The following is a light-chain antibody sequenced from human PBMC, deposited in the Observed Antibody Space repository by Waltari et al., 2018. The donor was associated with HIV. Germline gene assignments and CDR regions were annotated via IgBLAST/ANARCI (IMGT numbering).Light chain of an antibody. Sequence: QSVLAQPPSPSGTPGQRVTISSSGSTSNIGGKTVSWYQQLPGTAPKLLIYSKNERPSGVPDRLSGSTSGTSASLVISGLQSEDEADYYCAAWDDSLKGGAFGTGTKVTVL. CDR1: TSNIGGKT. CDR2: SKN. V-gene: IGLV1-44*01. CDR3: AAWDDSLKGGA. J-gene: IGLJ1*01.